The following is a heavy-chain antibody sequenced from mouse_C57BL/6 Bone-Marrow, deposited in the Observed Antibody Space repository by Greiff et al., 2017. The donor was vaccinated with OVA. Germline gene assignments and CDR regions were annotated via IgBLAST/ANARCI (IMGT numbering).Heavy chain of an antibody. D-gene: IGHD2-4*01. CDR1: GFNIKDDY. CDR3: TAPYEYDVDY. CDR2: IDPENGDT. Sequence: VQLQQSGAELVRPGASVKLSCTASGFNIKDDYMHWVKQRPEQGLEWIGWIDPENGDTEYATKFQGKATITADTSSNTAYLQLSSLTSEDTAVYYCTAPYEYDVDYWGQGTTLTVSS. J-gene: IGHJ2*01. V-gene: IGHV14-4*01.